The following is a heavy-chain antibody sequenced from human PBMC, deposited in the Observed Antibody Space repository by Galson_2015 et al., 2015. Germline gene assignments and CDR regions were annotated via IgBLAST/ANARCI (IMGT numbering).Heavy chain of an antibody. D-gene: IGHD5-18*01. CDR1: GFTFTTYW. J-gene: IGHJ4*02. V-gene: IGHV3-74*01. CDR2: INSDGSST. CDR3: ARVLDTAYQADH. Sequence: SLRLSCAASGFTFTTYWMHWVRQVPGKGLLWVPRINSDGSSTIYADSVKGRFTISRDNAQNTLYLQMNNLRAEDTAIYYCARVLDTAYQADHWGQGTLVTVSS.